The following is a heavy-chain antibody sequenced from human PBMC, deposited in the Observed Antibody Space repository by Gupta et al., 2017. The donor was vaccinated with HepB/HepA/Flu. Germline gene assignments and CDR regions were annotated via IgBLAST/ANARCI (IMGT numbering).Heavy chain of an antibody. Sequence: QVQLVESGGGVVQPGRSLRPSCAASGFTFSSYGMHWVRQAPGKGLEWVAVIWYDGSNKYYADSVKGRFTISRDNSKNTLYLQMNSLRAEDTAVYYCARDEITGTTGPKYYYGMDVWGQGTTVTVSS. V-gene: IGHV3-33*01. CDR2: IWYDGSNK. J-gene: IGHJ6*02. D-gene: IGHD1-7*01. CDR3: ARDEITGTTGPKYYYGMDV. CDR1: GFTFSSYG.